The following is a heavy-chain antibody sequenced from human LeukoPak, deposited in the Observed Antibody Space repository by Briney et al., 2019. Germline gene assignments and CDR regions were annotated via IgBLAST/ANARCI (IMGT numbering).Heavy chain of an antibody. CDR2: ISGGGGTT. V-gene: IGHV3-23*01. CDR3: AKSPGYWAHGN. D-gene: IGHD2-8*02. J-gene: IGHJ4*02. CDR1: GFTFSKHG. Sequence: GGSLRLSCAASGFTFSKHGMSWVRQAPGKGLEWVSAISGGGGTTDYADSVKGRFTISRDNPKNTLYLQMNSLRAEDTAVYYCAKSPGYWAHGNWGQGTLVIVSS.